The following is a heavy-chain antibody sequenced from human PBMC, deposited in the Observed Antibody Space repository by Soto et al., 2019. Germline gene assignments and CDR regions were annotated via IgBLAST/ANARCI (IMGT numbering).Heavy chain of an antibody. J-gene: IGHJ6*02. V-gene: IGHV3-30-3*01. CDR1: GFTFSSYA. CDR2: ISYDGSNK. D-gene: IGHD6-13*01. Sequence: LRLSCAASGFTFSSYAMHWVRQAPGKGLEWVAVISYDGSNKYYADSVKGRFTISRDNSKNTLYLQMNSLRAEDTAVYYCARDFPGSSSRYHYYYGMDVWGQGTTVTVSS. CDR3: ARDFPGSSSRYHYYYGMDV.